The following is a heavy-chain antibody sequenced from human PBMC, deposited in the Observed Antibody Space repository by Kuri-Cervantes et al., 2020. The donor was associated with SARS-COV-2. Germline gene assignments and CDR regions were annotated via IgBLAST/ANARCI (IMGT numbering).Heavy chain of an antibody. J-gene: IGHJ6*02. CDR3: ARSVAGQWLDHGQGDLYYYYYGMDV. CDR2: ISYDGSNK. CDR1: GFTFSSYA. D-gene: IGHD6-19*01. Sequence: GGSLRLSCAASGFTFSSYAMHWVRQAPGKGLEWVAVISYDGSNKYYADSVKGRFTISRDNSKNTLYLQMNSLRAEDTAVYYSARSVAGQWLDHGQGDLYYYYYGMDVWGQGTTVTVSS. V-gene: IGHV3-30-3*01.